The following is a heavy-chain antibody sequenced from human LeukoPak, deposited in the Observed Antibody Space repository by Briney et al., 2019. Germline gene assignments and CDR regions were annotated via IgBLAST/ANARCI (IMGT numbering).Heavy chain of an antibody. J-gene: IGHJ5*02. Sequence: SGTLSLTCAVSGGSISSSNWWSWVRQPPGKGLEWIGEIYHSGSTNYNPSLKSRVTISVDTSKNQFSLKLSSVTAADTAVYYCARGTNWNVRWFDPWGQGTLVTVSS. CDR1: GGSISSSNW. CDR3: ARGTNWNVRWFDP. CDR2: IYHSGST. V-gene: IGHV4-4*02. D-gene: IGHD1-20*01.